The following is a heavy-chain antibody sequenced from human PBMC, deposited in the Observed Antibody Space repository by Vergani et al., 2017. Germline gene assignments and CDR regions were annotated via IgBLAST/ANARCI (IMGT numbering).Heavy chain of an antibody. J-gene: IGHJ5*02. D-gene: IGHD3-22*01. CDR3: ARAHHTYYYESGAFDP. CDR2: VDPEDGET. Sequence: EVQLVQSGAEVKKPGATVKISCKVSGYTFTDYYMHWVQQAPGKGLEWMGLVDPEDGETIYAEKFKGRVTITADASTDTAYMELSSLRSEDTAVYYCARAHHTYYYESGAFDPWGQGTLVTVSS. V-gene: IGHV1-69-2*01. CDR1: GYTFTDYY.